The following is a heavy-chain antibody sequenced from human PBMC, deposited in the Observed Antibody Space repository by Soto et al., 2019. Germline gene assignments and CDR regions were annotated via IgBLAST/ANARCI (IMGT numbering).Heavy chain of an antibody. Sequence: PSETLSLTCTVSGDSITSGAYYWSWIRQLPGKGLEWIGYISNSRRTYYNPSLKSRLSMSLDTSENQFSLKLTSVTAADTAIYFCARARQYYDCEFDPWGQGILVTVSS. CDR1: GDSITSGAYY. D-gene: IGHD3-22*01. V-gene: IGHV4-31*03. CDR3: ARARQYYDCEFDP. CDR2: ISNSRRT. J-gene: IGHJ5*02.